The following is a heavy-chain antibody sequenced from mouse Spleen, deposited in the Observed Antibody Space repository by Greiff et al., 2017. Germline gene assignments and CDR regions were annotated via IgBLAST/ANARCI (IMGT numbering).Heavy chain of an antibody. CDR2: IDPSDSYT. D-gene: IGHD2-4*01. J-gene: IGHJ3*01. Sequence: QVQLQQPGAELVMPGASVKLSCKASGYTFTSYWMHWVKQRPGQGLEWIGEIDPSDSYTNYNQKFKGKATLTVDKSSSTAYMQLSSLTSEDSAVYYCARRSLYDYDAWFAYWGQGTLVTVSA. V-gene: IGHV1-69*01. CDR3: ARRSLYDYDAWFAY. CDR1: GYTFTSYW.